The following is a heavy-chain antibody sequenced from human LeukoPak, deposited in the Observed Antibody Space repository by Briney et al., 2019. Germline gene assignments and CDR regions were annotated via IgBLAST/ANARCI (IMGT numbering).Heavy chain of an antibody. CDR3: ARFIRTREFDY. CDR1: GFTVSSNY. J-gene: IGHJ4*02. CDR2: IYSGGST. Sequence: GGSLRLSCAASGFTVSSNYMSWVRQAPGKGLEWVSVIYSGGSTYYADSVKGRFTISRDNSKNTLYLQMNSLRAEDTAVYYCARFIRTREFDYWGQGTLVTVSS. D-gene: IGHD3-10*01. V-gene: IGHV3-53*01.